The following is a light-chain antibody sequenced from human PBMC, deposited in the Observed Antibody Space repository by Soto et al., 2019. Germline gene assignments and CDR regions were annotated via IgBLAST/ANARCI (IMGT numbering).Light chain of an antibody. CDR2: DAS. CDR3: QQRTNWPLT. J-gene: IGKJ4*01. CDR1: QRVTTF. V-gene: IGKV3-11*01. Sequence: PGERATLSCRASQRVTTFLAWYQQKPGQAPRLLIYDASKRATGIPARFSGSGSGTDFTLTISSLEHEDFAVYYCQQRTNWPLTFGGGTKVEIK.